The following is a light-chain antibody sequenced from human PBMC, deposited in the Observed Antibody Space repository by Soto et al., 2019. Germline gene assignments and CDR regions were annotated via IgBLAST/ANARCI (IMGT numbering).Light chain of an antibody. J-gene: IGKJ1*01. V-gene: IGKV3-15*01. Sequence: IGIRKNTATLSVSPGERATLSCRASQSVSSNLSWYQQKPGQAPRLLIYGASTRATGIPARFSGSGSGTEFTLTISSLQSEDFAVYYCQQYNNWPRTFGQGTKVDI. CDR3: QQYNNWPRT. CDR2: GAS. CDR1: QSVSSN.